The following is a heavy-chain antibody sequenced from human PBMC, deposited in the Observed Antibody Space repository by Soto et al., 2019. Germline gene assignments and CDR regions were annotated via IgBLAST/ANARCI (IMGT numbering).Heavy chain of an antibody. J-gene: IGHJ6*02. CDR3: ARAYCGGDCYSTPYYYGMDV. V-gene: IGHV1-69*13. CDR2: IIPIFGTA. CDR1: GGTFSSYA. Sequence: SVKVSCKAPGGTFSSYAISWVRQAPGQGLEWMGGIIPIFGTANYAQKFQGRVTITADESTSTAYMELSSLRSEDTAVYYCARAYCGGDCYSTPYYYGMDVWGQGATVTVSS. D-gene: IGHD2-21*02.